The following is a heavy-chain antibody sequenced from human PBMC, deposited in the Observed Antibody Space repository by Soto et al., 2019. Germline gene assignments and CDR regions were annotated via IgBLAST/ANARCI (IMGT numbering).Heavy chain of an antibody. V-gene: IGHV4-39*01. J-gene: IGHJ5*02. CDR2: FYYTGST. CDR3: ARHLQLTLPPPHNWFGP. CDR1: GSSVRSTSCY. Sequence: TSETLSLTCTVSGSSVRSTSCYWAWIRQPPGKGLEWIGSFYYTGSTDYNPSLRSRVTMSVDTSKNHFSLKLSSVTAADTAVYYCARHLQLTLPPPHNWFGPWGQGTLVTSPQ. D-gene: IGHD1-1*01.